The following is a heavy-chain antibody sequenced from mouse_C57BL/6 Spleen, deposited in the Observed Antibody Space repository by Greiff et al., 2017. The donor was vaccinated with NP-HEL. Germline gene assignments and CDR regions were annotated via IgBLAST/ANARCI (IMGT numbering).Heavy chain of an antibody. Sequence: VQLQQSGPELVKPGASVKMSCKASGYTFTDYYMHWVKQKPGKGLEWIGEIYPGSGNTYYNEKFKGKATLTADTSSSTAYMQLSSLTSEDSAVFFCARSGLLRYWYFDVWGTGTTVTVSS. J-gene: IGHJ1*03. CDR1: YTFTDYYM. CDR3: RSGLLRYWYFDV. CDR2: YPGSGNTY. D-gene: IGHD1-1*01. V-gene: IGHV1-83*01.